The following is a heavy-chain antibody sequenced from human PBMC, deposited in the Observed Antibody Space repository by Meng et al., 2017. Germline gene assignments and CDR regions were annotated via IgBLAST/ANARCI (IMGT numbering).Heavy chain of an antibody. Sequence: SETLSLTCTVSGGSISSYYWSWIRQPPGKGLEWIGYIYDSGSTNYNPSLKSRVTISVDTSKNQFSLKLSSVTAEDTAVYYCARGFVVVPAANSFDYWGQGTLVTVSS. CDR2: IYDSGST. CDR3: ARGFVVVPAANSFDY. V-gene: IGHV4-59*12. J-gene: IGHJ4*02. D-gene: IGHD2-2*01. CDR1: GGSISSYY.